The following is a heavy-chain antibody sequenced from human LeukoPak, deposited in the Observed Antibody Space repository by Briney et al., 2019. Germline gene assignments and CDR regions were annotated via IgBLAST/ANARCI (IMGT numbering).Heavy chain of an antibody. V-gene: IGHV4-59*12. J-gene: IGHJ5*02. Sequence: SETLSLTCTVSGDSISSYYWSWIRQPPGKGLEWIGYIYYSGSTNYNPSLKSRVTISVDTSKNQFSLKLSSVTAADTAVYYCARGHAYSSGPHWFDPWGQGTLVTVSS. CDR1: GDSISSYY. CDR3: ARGHAYSSGPHWFDP. CDR2: IYYSGST. D-gene: IGHD6-19*01.